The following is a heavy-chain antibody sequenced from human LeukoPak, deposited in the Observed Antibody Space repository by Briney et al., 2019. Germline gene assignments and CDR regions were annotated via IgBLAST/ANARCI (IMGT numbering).Heavy chain of an antibody. CDR1: GGSFSGYS. Sequence: RPSETLSLTCAVYGGSFSGYSWSWIRQPPGKGLEWIGYIYHSGSTYYNPSLKSRVTISVDRSKNQFSLKLSSVTAADTAVYYCARGVTLPSQQLFDYWGQGTLVTVSS. CDR3: ARGVTLPSQQLFDY. CDR2: IYHSGST. D-gene: IGHD1-1*01. J-gene: IGHJ4*02. V-gene: IGHV4-30-2*01.